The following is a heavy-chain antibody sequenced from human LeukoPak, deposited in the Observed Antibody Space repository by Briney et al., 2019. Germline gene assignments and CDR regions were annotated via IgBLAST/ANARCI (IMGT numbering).Heavy chain of an antibody. CDR1: GGTFSSYA. J-gene: IGHJ4*02. Sequence: SVKVSCTASGGTFSSYAISWVRQAPGQGLEWMGGIIPIFGTANYAQKFQGRVTITADESTSTAYMELSSLRSEDTAVYYCARSVRGWYVPYYFDYWGQGTLVTVSS. CDR3: ARSVRGWYVPYYFDY. D-gene: IGHD6-19*01. V-gene: IGHV1-69*13. CDR2: IIPIFGTA.